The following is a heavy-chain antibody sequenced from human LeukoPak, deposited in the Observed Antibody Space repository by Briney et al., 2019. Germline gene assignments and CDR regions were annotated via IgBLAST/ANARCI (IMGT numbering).Heavy chain of an antibody. CDR3: ARGVYEEDVNY. J-gene: IGHJ4*02. V-gene: IGHV3-74*01. Sequence: GGSLRLSCAASGFTFSNYWMHWVRQAPGKGLVWVSRLSSDGRDPSYADSVKGRFAISRDNAKNTLYMQMNSLRAEDTAVYFCARGVYEEDVNYWGQGTLVAVSS. CDR2: LSSDGRDP. CDR1: GFTFSNYW. D-gene: IGHD6-13*01.